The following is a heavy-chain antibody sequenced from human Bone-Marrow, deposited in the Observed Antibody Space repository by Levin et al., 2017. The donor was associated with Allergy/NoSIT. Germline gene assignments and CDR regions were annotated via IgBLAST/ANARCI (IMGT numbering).Heavy chain of an antibody. CDR2: IRSKTDGGTT. Sequence: GESLKISCSASGFSFSNVWMSWVRQVPGKGLEWVGRIRSKTDGGTTEYGAPVRGRFTISRDDSKNTLYLQMNSLKNEDTAVYYCTTDLYVDNSLAMGFDYWGQGSLVTVSS. J-gene: IGHJ4*02. D-gene: IGHD3-16*01. CDR1: GFSFSNVW. V-gene: IGHV3-15*01. CDR3: TTDLYVDNSLAMGFDY.